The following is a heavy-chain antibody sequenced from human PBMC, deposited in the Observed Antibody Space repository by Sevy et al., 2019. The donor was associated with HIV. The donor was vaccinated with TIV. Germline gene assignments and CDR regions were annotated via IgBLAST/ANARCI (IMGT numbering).Heavy chain of an antibody. D-gene: IGHD6-19*01. V-gene: IGHV3-9*01. CDR3: ARDRGTGSGWFDY. Sequence: GGSLRLSCKASGFIFDDHAMHWVRQAPGKGLEWVSGITWNSNKIDYADSLKGRFTISRDNAKNSLYLQMNSVSAEDTAFYYCARDRGTGSGWFDYWGQGALVTVSS. CDR2: ITWNSNKI. J-gene: IGHJ4*02. CDR1: GFIFDDHA.